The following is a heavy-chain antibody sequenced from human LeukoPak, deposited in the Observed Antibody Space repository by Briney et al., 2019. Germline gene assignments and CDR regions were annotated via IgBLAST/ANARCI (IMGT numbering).Heavy chain of an antibody. CDR3: AKTGGPWD. CDR1: GFTVSNSY. J-gene: IGHJ4*02. D-gene: IGHD7-27*01. CDR2: IYRDGST. V-gene: IGHV3-53*01. Sequence: GGSLRLSCAASGFTVSNSYTTWVRQAPGKGLEWVSVIYRDGSTYYADSVKGRFTISRDNSKNTLYLQMNSLRAKDTAVYYCAKTGGPWDWGQGALVTVSS.